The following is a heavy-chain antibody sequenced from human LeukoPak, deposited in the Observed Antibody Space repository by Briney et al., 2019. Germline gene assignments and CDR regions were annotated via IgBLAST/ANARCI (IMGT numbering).Heavy chain of an antibody. D-gene: IGHD2-2*01. V-gene: IGHV1-8*01. CDR1: GYTFTNYD. CDR2: MSPNSGNT. Sequence: ASVKVSCKASGYTFTNYDINWVRQATGQGLEWMGWMSPNSGNTGYAQKFQGRVTMTRNTSISTAYMELSSLRSEDTAVYYCARVNCSSTSCRSKFLDYWGQGTLVTVSS. CDR3: ARVNCSSTSCRSKFLDY. J-gene: IGHJ4*02.